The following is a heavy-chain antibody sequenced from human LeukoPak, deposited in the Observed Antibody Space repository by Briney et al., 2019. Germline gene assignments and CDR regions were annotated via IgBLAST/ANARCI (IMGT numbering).Heavy chain of an antibody. CDR2: ILGSGDT. J-gene: IGHJ5*02. CDR1: GFTVTSNY. V-gene: IGHV3-53*01. D-gene: IGHD4-11*01. CDR3: AKDPMTTVRDWFDP. Sequence: GGSLRLSCAASGFTVTSNYMSWVRQAPGKGLEWVSTILGSGDTCYADSVKGRFTISRDNSKNTLYLQMNSLRAEDTAVYYCAKDPMTTVRDWFDPWGQGTLVTVSS.